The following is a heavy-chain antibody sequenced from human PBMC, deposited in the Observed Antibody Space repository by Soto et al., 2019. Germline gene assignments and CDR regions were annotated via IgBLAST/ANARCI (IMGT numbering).Heavy chain of an antibody. V-gene: IGHV3-33*06. CDR3: VKDHCGGDCYSDPYFDY. CDR2: IWYDGSKK. J-gene: IGHJ4*02. Sequence: QVQLVESGGGVVQPGRSLRLSCAASGFTFSTYGIHWVRQAPGKGLEWLAVIWYDGSKKYHADSVQGRFTISRDNSKNTEYLQMDSLRAEDTAVYYCVKDHCGGDCYSDPYFDYWGQGTLVTVSS. D-gene: IGHD2-21*02. CDR1: GFTFSTYG.